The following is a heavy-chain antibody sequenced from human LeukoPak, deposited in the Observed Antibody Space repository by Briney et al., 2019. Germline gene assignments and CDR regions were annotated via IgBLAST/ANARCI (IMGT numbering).Heavy chain of an antibody. CDR3: AGVLNYYDSGGYYY. CDR2: ISAYNGNT. D-gene: IGHD3-22*01. V-gene: IGHV1-18*01. Sequence: ASVKVSCKASGYTFTSYGISWVRQAPGQGLEWMGWISAYNGNTNYAQKLQGRVTMTTDTSTSTAYMELRSLRSDDTAVYYCAGVLNYYDSGGYYYWGQGTLVTVSS. J-gene: IGHJ4*02. CDR1: GYTFTSYG.